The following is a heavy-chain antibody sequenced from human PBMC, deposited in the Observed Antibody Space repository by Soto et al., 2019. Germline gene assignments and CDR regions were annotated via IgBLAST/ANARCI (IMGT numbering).Heavy chain of an antibody. J-gene: IGHJ3*01. V-gene: IGHV4-61*08. CDR3: ARHDYADRTFDL. D-gene: IGHD5-12*01. Sequence: SETLSLTCLFSGGYVGSGAYYWIWLRQPPGSALEWIGYIQYSGDTNYNSSLKSRVTISVDRSRNRFSLKLTSVTAADTAFYYCARHDYADRTFDLWGQGTKVTV. CDR2: IQYSGDT. CDR1: GGYVGSGAYY.